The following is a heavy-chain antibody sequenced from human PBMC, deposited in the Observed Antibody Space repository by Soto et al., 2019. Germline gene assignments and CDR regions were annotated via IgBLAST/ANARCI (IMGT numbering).Heavy chain of an antibody. V-gene: IGHV1-3*01. Sequence: VHLVQSGAEVKKPGASVKVSCRASGHTFTSDAMHWVRQAPGQGLEWLGWINVGTGYTTFSQKFQGRVSITRVTYASTAYMELSSLRSEDTAIYYCARAGAWGSNYDDAAFDAWGQGTKVTVSS. D-gene: IGHD3-22*01. J-gene: IGHJ3*01. CDR3: ARAGAWGSNYDDAAFDA. CDR1: GHTFTSDA. CDR2: INVGTGYT.